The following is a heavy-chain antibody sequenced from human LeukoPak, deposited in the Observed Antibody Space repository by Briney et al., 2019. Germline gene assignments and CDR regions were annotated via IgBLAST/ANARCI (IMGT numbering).Heavy chain of an antibody. V-gene: IGHV4-4*07. CDR3: ARKDGDY. Sequence: SETLSLTCTVSGASISAFHWTWFRQPAGKGLEWIGLIYSSGSTLFNPSLKSRVAMSVDLTKNQLSLKLTSVTAADPAMYYCARKDGDYWGRGTLVTASS. CDR2: IYSSGST. J-gene: IGHJ4*02. CDR1: GASISAFH.